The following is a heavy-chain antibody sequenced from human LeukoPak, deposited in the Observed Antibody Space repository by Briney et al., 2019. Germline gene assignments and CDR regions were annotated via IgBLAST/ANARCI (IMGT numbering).Heavy chain of an antibody. CDR2: IKQDGSEK. CDR3: ARDSLINWGPGYYYYGMDV. V-gene: IGHV3-7*01. Sequence: SGGSLRLSCAAPGFTFSPCTMNWVRQAPGKGLEWVANIKQDGSEKYYVDSVEGRFTISRDNAKNSLYLQMNSLRAEDTAVYYCARDSLINWGPGYYYYGMDVWGQGTTVTVSS. CDR1: GFTFSPCT. J-gene: IGHJ6*02. D-gene: IGHD7-27*01.